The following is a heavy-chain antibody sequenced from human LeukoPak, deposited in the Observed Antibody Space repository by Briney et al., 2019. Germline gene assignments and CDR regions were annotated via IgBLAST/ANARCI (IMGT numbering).Heavy chain of an antibody. D-gene: IGHD2-2*02. Sequence: SETLSLACTVSGGSIDNFYWSWIRLAPGKGLEWIGNIYYSGSTNYNPSLESRVTMSIDTSKSQFSLNLSSVTAADTGAYYCARLRGYTVTTFRGFEIWGQGTMVTVSS. V-gene: IGHV4-59*08. J-gene: IGHJ3*02. CDR1: GGSIDNFY. CDR3: ARLRGYTVTTFRGFEI. CDR2: IYYSGST.